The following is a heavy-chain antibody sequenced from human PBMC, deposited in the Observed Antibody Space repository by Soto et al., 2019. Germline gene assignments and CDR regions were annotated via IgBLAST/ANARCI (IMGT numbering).Heavy chain of an antibody. Sequence: ASVKVSCKASGYTFTGYYMHCVRQAPGQGLEWMGWINPNSGGTNYAQKFQGRVTMTRDTSISTAYMELSRLRSDDTAVYYCARDPGTGWNYVDYWGQGTLVTVSS. V-gene: IGHV1-2*02. D-gene: IGHD1-1*01. CDR1: GYTFTGYY. CDR3: ARDPGTGWNYVDY. CDR2: INPNSGGT. J-gene: IGHJ4*02.